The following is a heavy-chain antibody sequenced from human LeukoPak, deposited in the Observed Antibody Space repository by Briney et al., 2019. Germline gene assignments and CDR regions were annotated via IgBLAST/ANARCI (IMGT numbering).Heavy chain of an antibody. Sequence: GGSLRLSCAASGFTFDDYGMSWVRQAPGKGLERVSGISWNSGSIGYADSVKGRFTISRDNAKNSLYLQMNSLRAEDTALYYCAKDSGARGLYSYGLDYWGQGTLVTVSS. CDR2: ISWNSGSI. J-gene: IGHJ4*02. D-gene: IGHD5-18*01. V-gene: IGHV3-9*01. CDR3: AKDSGARGLYSYGLDY. CDR1: GFTFDDYG.